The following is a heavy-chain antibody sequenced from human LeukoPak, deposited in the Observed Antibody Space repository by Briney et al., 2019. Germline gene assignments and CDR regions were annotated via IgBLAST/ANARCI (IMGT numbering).Heavy chain of an antibody. CDR2: IKQDGSEK. CDR1: GFTFSSYW. J-gene: IGHJ4*02. Sequence: GGSLRLSCAASGFTFSSYWMSWVRQAPGKGLEWVANIKQDGSEKYYVDSVKGRFTISRDNSKNTLYLQMNSLRAEDTAVYYCAKRVATILLTPSDYWGQGTLVTVSS. CDR3: AKRVATILLTPSDY. D-gene: IGHD5-12*01. V-gene: IGHV3-7*03.